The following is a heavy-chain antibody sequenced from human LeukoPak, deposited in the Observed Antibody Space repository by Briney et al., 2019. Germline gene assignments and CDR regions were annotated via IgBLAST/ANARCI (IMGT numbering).Heavy chain of an antibody. J-gene: IGHJ4*02. D-gene: IGHD3-10*01. Sequence: PGGAPRHSCAEPQFTFRSYGMCTGRQGPGTGVGWVAHLWGDGSDKFYADSVEGRFTISRDKPKNMLFLQLSSLRVEDTAVYCCAKDRYFGSGNYYFDYWGQGTLVTVSS. CDR3: AKDRYFGSGNYYFDY. CDR2: LWGDGSDK. CDR1: QFTFRSYG. V-gene: IGHV3-30*02.